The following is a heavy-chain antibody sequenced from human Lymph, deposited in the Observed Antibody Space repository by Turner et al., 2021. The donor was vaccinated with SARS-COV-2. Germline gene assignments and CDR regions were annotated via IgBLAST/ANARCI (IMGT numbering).Heavy chain of an antibody. CDR2: ISYDGSNK. J-gene: IGHJ2*01. V-gene: IGHV3-30-3*01. CDR3: ARGALTGVSYWYFDL. Sequence: QVQLVESGGGVVQPGRSLRLSCAACGFTFSSYAMHWVRQAPGKGLEWVAVISYDGSNKYYADSVKGRFTISRDNSKNTLYLQMNSLRAEDTAVYYCARGALTGVSYWYFDLWGRGTLVTVSS. CDR1: GFTFSSYA. D-gene: IGHD3-9*01.